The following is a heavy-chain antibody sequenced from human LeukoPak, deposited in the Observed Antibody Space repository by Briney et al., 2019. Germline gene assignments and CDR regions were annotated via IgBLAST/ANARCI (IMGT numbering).Heavy chain of an antibody. Sequence: PETLSLTCTVSGGSMTKNTFYWGWIRPPPGKGREWVGSIYHTGPTYSNPSLKSRATISVDTSKTQFSLKLSSVTAADTAVYYCARVLIWFGQLQIWFDPWGPGTLVTVSS. CDR3: ARVLIWFGQLQIWFDP. CDR1: GGSMTKNTFY. V-gene: IGHV4-39*07. CDR2: IYHTGPT. J-gene: IGHJ5*02. D-gene: IGHD3-10*01.